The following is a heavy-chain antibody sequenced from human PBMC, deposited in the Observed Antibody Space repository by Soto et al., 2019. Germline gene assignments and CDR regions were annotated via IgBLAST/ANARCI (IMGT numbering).Heavy chain of an antibody. CDR3: ARGPRGYSYGYVDY. V-gene: IGHV6-1*01. CDR2: TYYRSKWYN. D-gene: IGHD5-18*01. J-gene: IGHJ4*02. Sequence: PTQTLSLTCAISWDSVSSNSAAWNWIRPSPSRGLEWLGRTYYRSKWYNDYAVSVKSRITINPDTSKNQFSLQLNSVTPEDTAVYYCARGPRGYSYGYVDYWGQGTLVTVSS. CDR1: WDSVSSNSAA.